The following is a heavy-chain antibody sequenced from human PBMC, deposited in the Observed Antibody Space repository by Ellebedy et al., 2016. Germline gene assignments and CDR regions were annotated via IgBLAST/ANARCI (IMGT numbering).Heavy chain of an antibody. Sequence: GGSLRLSCAASGFTFSSYAMSWVRQAPGKGLAWVSAISGSGGSTYYADSVKGRFTISRDNSKNTLYLQMNSLRAEDTAVYYCAMPRGGDAAGFDYWGQGTLVTVSS. J-gene: IGHJ4*02. D-gene: IGHD3-16*01. V-gene: IGHV3-23*01. CDR1: GFTFSSYA. CDR2: ISGSGGST. CDR3: AMPRGGDAAGFDY.